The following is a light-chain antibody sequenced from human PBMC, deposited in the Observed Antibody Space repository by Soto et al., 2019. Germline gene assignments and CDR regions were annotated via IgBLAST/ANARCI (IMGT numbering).Light chain of an antibody. V-gene: IGKV3-20*01. J-gene: IGKJ1*01. CDR2: GAS. CDR3: HQYGGSPQT. Sequence: EIVLTQSPGTLSLSPGERATLSCRASQSVSNYLAWYQRKPGQAPRLLIYGASSRATGIPDRFSGSGSGTDFTLTISRLEPEDFAVYYCHQYGGSPQTFGQGTTADI. CDR1: QSVSNY.